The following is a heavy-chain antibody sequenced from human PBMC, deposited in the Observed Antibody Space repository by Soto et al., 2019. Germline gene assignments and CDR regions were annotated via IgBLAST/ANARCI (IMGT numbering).Heavy chain of an antibody. D-gene: IGHD2-2*01. CDR1: GGTFSSYA. CDR3: AVGENIVVVPAARTSYYYYGMDV. CDR2: IIPIFGTA. V-gene: IGHV1-69*13. Sequence: GASVKVSCKASGGTFSSYAIGWVRQAPGQGLEWMGGIIPIFGTANYAQKFQGRVTITADESTSTAYMELSSLRSEDTAVYYCAVGENIVVVPAARTSYYYYGMDVWGQGTTVTVSS. J-gene: IGHJ6*02.